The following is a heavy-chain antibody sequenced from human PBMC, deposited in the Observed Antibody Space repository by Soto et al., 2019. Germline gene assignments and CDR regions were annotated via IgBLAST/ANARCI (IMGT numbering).Heavy chain of an antibody. CDR3: ARHGGIAARRLNYYYGMDV. D-gene: IGHD6-6*01. V-gene: IGHV4-39*01. CDR1: GGSISSSSYY. CDR2: VYYSGST. J-gene: IGHJ6*02. Sequence: SETLSLTCTVSGGSISSSSYYWGWIRQPPGKGLEWIGSVYYSGSTYYNPSLKSRVTISVDTSKNQFSLKLSSVTAADTAVYYCARHGGIAARRLNYYYGMDVWGQGTTVTVSS.